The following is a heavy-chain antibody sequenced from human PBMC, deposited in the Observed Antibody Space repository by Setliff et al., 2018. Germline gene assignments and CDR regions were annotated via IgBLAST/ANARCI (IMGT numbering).Heavy chain of an antibody. CDR3: AKEQEITLVPGIIPDAFDL. CDR1: GFTFNTYA. Sequence: PGGSLRLSCAASGFTFNTYAMSWVRQPPGKGLEWVSSISDTALGIYYADSVKGRFSISRDNSKNTVYLQMNSLKIEDTAVYFCAKEQEITLVPGIIPDAFDLWGQGTMVTVSS. V-gene: IGHV3-23*01. J-gene: IGHJ3*01. D-gene: IGHD3-10*01. CDR2: ISDTALGI.